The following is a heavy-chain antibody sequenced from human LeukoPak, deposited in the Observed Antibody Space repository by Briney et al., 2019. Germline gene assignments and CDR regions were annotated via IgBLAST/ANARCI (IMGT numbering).Heavy chain of an antibody. CDR3: ARGGGLDV. J-gene: IGHJ6*02. CDR1: GFTFSTYA. D-gene: IGHD3-16*01. CDR2: ISSSGGSP. V-gene: IGHV3-23*01. Sequence: GGSLRLSCVASGFTFSTYALSWVRQAPGKGLEWVSAISSSGGSPYYADSVNGRFTISRDNAKNSLYLQMSNLRAEDTAVYFCARGGGLDVWGQGATVTVSS.